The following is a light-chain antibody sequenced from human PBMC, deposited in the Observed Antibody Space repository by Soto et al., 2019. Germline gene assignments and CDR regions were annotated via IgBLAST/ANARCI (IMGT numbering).Light chain of an antibody. J-gene: IGLJ2*01. V-gene: IGLV2-14*03. CDR3: SSYTTSTTLV. Sequence: QSVLTQPASVSGSPGQSITIFCTGTSNDIGAYNYVSWYQQHPGKVPKLLIYDVTTRPSGVSIRFSGSKSGNTASLTISGLQAEDESDYYCSSYTTSTTLVFGGGTKLTVL. CDR2: DVT. CDR1: SNDIGAYNY.